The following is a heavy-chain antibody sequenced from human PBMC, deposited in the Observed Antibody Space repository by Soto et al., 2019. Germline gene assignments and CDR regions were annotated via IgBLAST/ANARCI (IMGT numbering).Heavy chain of an antibody. J-gene: IGHJ4*02. Sequence: QVQLQESGPGLVKSSETLSLTCTVSGDSMTSYYWTWIRQSPGKGLEWIGYIYSSGNTNYNPSLKSPVTISVDTSNTQFSLKLNSMTAADAAVYYCARGGGWLPDLCGQGTLVTVST. D-gene: IGHD3-22*01. V-gene: IGHV4-59*01. CDR2: IYSSGNT. CDR3: ARGGGWLPDL. CDR1: GDSMTSYY.